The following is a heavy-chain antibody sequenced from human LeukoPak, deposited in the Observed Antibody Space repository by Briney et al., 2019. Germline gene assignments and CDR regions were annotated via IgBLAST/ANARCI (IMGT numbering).Heavy chain of an antibody. V-gene: IGHV3-30*02. CDR1: GFSFSTSG. D-gene: IGHD3-22*01. CDR2: IRNDGNKK. CDR3: VKVDT. J-gene: IGHJ4*02. Sequence: GGSLRLSCVASGFSFSTSGMHWVRQSPGKGLDWVSFIRNDGNKKNYAETVKGRFTISRDNSRNTLYLQMDSLSAEDTAVYYCVKVDTWGQGTLVTVSS.